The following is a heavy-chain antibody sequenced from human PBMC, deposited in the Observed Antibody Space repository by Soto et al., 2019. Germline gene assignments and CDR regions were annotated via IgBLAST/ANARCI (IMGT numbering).Heavy chain of an antibody. CDR3: ARVNSGYDGYWHYYHMDV. V-gene: IGHV3-7*01. CDR2: IKPDGTEK. D-gene: IGHD5-12*01. CDR1: GSSFSGNW. J-gene: IGHJ6*03. Sequence: EVQLVDSGGGLVQPGGSLRLSCAASGSSFSGNWMSWVRQAPGKGLEWVANIKPDGTEKNYVGSVKGRFTISRDNAKNSLYLQMNSLGAEDTAVYYSARVNSGYDGYWHYYHMDVWGKGTTVTVSS.